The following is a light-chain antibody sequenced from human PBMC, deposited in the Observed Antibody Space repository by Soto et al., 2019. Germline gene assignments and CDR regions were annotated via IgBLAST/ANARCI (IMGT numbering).Light chain of an antibody. V-gene: IGKV1-6*01. Sequence: AIQMTQSPSSLSASVGSRVTMTCRASQGIKNDLAWYQQKPGKAPQVLIFAASSLQSGVPSRFSGSGSGTAFTLTITSLQPEDSATYYCLQDYNYPRTFGQGPKVEI. CDR2: AAS. J-gene: IGKJ1*01. CDR3: LQDYNYPRT. CDR1: QGIKND.